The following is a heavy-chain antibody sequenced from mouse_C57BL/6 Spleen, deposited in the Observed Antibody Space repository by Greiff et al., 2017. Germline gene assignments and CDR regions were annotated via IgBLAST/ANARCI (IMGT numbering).Heavy chain of an antibody. CDR3: ARSGYYYGSSYYFDY. J-gene: IGHJ2*01. CDR1: GYSFTGYY. D-gene: IGHD1-1*01. V-gene: IGHV1-42*01. CDR2: INPSTGGT. Sequence: EVQLQQSGPELVKPGASVKISCKASGYSFTGYYMNWVKQSPEKSLEWIGEINPSTGGTTYNQKFKAKATLTVDKSSSTAYMQLKSLTSEDSAVYYCARSGYYYGSSYYFDYWGQGTTLTVSS.